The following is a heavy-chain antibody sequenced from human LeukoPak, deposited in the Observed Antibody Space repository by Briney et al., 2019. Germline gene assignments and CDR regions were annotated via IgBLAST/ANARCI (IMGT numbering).Heavy chain of an antibody. D-gene: IGHD3-16*02. V-gene: IGHV1-18*01. CDR3: ARENSIMITFGGVIAYDY. CDR1: GYTFTSYG. CDR2: ISAYNGNT. J-gene: IGHJ4*02. Sequence: GASVKVSCKASGYTFTSYGISWVRQAPGQGLEWMGWISAYNGNTNYAQKLQGRVTMTTDTSTSTAYMELRSLRSDDTAVYYCARENSIMITFGGVIAYDYWGQGTLVTVSS.